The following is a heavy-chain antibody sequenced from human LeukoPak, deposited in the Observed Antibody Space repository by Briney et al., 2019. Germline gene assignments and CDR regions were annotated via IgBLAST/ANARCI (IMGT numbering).Heavy chain of an antibody. D-gene: IGHD1-26*01. V-gene: IGHV3-74*01. Sequence: GGPLSLSCQPPGFTFSSSWFHWVGKAPGKGLVWVSRINKDGSVIDYAESVKGRFSISRDNAKNTLYLQMNSLRVEDTAIYYCVKVRGRARVGYFDYWGQGALVTVSS. J-gene: IGHJ4*02. CDR2: INKDGSVI. CDR1: GFTFSSSW. CDR3: VKVRGRARVGYFDY.